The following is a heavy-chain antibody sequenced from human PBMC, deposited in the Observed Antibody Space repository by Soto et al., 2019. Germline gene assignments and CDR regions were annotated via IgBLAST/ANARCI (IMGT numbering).Heavy chain of an antibody. CDR1: GFTFSSYG. V-gene: IGHV3-33*01. CDR2: IWYDGSNK. Sequence: GGSLRLSCAASGFTFSSYGMHWVRQAPGKGLEWVAVIWYDGSNKYYADSAKGRFTISRDNSKNTLYLQMNSLRAEDTAIYYCARIYCSSSSCYIDFWGQGILVTAPQ. D-gene: IGHD2-2*02. J-gene: IGHJ4*02. CDR3: ARIYCSSSSCYIDF.